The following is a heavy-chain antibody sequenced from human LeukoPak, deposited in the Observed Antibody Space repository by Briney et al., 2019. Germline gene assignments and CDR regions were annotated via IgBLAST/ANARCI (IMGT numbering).Heavy chain of an antibody. Sequence: GSLRLSCAASGFTFSNAWMSWVRQAPGKGLEWIGEINQGGRTNYNPSLQSRVTISVDSSKNQFSLTMSSVTAADTAVYYCGRGMTRWLQFRPLDYWGQGTLVTVSS. CDR3: GRGMTRWLQFRPLDY. CDR2: INQGGRT. D-gene: IGHD5-24*01. J-gene: IGHJ4*02. CDR1: GFTFSNAW. V-gene: IGHV4-34*01.